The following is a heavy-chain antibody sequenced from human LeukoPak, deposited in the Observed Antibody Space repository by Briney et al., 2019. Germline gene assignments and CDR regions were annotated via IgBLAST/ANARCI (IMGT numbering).Heavy chain of an antibody. CDR2: IYYRGST. D-gene: IGHD5-18*01. V-gene: IGHV4-39*07. CDR3: ARARHEYIYGYRPNELGHFFDY. Sequence: SETLSLTCSVSGGSISRSSYYWGWIRQTPGMRLEWIGSIYYRGSTYYKSSLKSRVTISLDTSKNQFSLRLSSVTAADTAVYYCARARHEYIYGYRPNELGHFFDYWGQGTLVTVSS. J-gene: IGHJ4*02. CDR1: GGSISRSSYY.